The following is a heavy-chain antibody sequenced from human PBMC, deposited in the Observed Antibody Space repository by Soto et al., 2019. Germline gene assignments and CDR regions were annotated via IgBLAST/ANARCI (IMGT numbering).Heavy chain of an antibody. D-gene: IGHD3-22*01. Sequence: GGSLRLSCAASELTFSSYGMNWVRQAPGKGLEWVSAISSSTSFIHYADSVKGRFTISRDNAKNSLYLQMNSLRAEDTAMYYCASGYYDRIGFHFDSWGQGTLVTVSS. V-gene: IGHV3-21*01. CDR2: ISSSTSFI. CDR1: ELTFSSYG. J-gene: IGHJ4*02. CDR3: ASGYYDRIGFHFDS.